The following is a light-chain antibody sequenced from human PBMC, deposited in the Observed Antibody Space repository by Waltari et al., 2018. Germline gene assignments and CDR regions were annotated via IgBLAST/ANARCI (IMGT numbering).Light chain of an antibody. J-gene: IGKJ4*01. Sequence: VLLTQSPASLSVSPGDTVILSCRTSQSVRTNLVWYQQKAGQAPRTLIYGASTRASGVPSRFSGSGSETDFTLIISSLQSEDAAVYFCQQYYVWPPITFGGGTRVEI. V-gene: IGKV3-15*01. CDR3: QQYYVWPPIT. CDR1: QSVRTN. CDR2: GAS.